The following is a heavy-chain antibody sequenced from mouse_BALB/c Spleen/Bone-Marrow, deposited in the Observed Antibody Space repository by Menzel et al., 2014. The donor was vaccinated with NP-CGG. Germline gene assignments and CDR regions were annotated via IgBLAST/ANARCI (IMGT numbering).Heavy chain of an antibody. CDR3: TKNRGGGYLDY. Sequence: QVQLKQSGPGLVQPSQSLSITCTVSGFSLTTYGVHWVRQSPGKGLEWLGVIWKNGNTDYNAPFMSRLSITKANSKSQFFFKMNILQEDATAKYYGTKNRGGGYLDYWGQGTTLTVSS. J-gene: IGHJ2*01. V-gene: IGHV2-5*01. CDR1: GFSLTTYG. CDR2: IWKNGNT. D-gene: IGHD3-1*01.